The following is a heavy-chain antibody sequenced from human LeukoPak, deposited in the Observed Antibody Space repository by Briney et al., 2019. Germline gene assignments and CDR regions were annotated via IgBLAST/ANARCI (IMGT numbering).Heavy chain of an antibody. Sequence: SVKVSCKASGYTFTSYGISWVRQAPGQGLEWMGWISAYNGNTNYAQKLQGRVTMTTDTSASTAYMELRSLRSDDTAVYYCARDLDGDYVNWFDPWGQGTLVTVSS. D-gene: IGHD4-17*01. CDR2: ISAYNGNT. V-gene: IGHV1-18*01. CDR1: GYTFTSYG. CDR3: ARDLDGDYVNWFDP. J-gene: IGHJ5*02.